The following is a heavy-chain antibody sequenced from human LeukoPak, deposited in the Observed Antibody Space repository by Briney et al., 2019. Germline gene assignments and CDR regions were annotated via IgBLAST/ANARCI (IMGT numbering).Heavy chain of an antibody. J-gene: IGHJ4*02. CDR1: GFTFSSYA. V-gene: IGHV3-23*01. CDR2: ISGSGGST. Sequence: GGSLRLSCAASGFTFSSYAMSWVRQAPGKGLEWVSAISGSGGSTYYADSVKGRFTISRGNSKNTLYLQMNSLRAEDTAVYYCAKDRRRGIAAAGTNYWGQGTLVTVSS. CDR3: AKDRRRGIAAAGTNY. D-gene: IGHD6-13*01.